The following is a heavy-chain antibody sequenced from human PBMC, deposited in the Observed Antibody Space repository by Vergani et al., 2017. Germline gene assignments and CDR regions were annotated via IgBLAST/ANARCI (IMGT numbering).Heavy chain of an antibody. J-gene: IGHJ5*02. CDR1: GFTFNQYG. CDR3: ARDWRLLYHRFDP. D-gene: IGHD5-12*01. Sequence: QVQLVESGGGVVQPGRSLRLSCAASGFTFNQYGMHWVRQAPGKGLEWVAVTWYDGNNKQYADSVKGRFTISRDNSKSTMYLQMNSLRDEDTGVYYCARDWRLLYHRFDPWVQGTLVTVSS. CDR2: TWYDGNNK. V-gene: IGHV3-33*01.